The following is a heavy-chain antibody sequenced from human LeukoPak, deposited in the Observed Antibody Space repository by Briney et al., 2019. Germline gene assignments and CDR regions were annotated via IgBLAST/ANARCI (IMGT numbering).Heavy chain of an antibody. CDR1: GGTFSSYA. CDR2: ISGYSGDT. CDR3: ARDPGTYSNYYFDY. D-gene: IGHD4-11*01. J-gene: IGHJ4*02. Sequence: GASVKVSCKASGGTFSSYAISWVRQAPGQGLEWMGWISGYSGDTNYAQKLQGRVTMTTDTSTSTAYMDLRSLRSDDTAVYYCARDPGTYSNYYFDYWGQGTLVTVSS. V-gene: IGHV1-18*01.